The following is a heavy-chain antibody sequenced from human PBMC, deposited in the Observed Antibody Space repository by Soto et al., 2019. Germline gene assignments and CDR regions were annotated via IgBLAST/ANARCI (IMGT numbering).Heavy chain of an antibody. CDR2: ISSSSSYI. D-gene: IGHD6-6*01. Sequence: GGSLRLSCAASGFTFSSYSMNWVRQAPGKGLGWVSSISSSSSYIYYADSVKGRFTISRDNAKNSLYLQMNSLRAEDTAVYYCARRGQLVAMDFCGQGPKVTVSS. J-gene: IGHJ6*02. V-gene: IGHV3-21*01. CDR1: GFTFSSYS. CDR3: ARRGQLVAMDF.